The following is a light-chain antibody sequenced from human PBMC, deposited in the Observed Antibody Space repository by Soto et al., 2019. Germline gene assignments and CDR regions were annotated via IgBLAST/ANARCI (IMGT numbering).Light chain of an antibody. J-gene: IGLJ7*01. CDR2: TNT. Sequence: QSLLTQPPSASGTPGQRVTISCSGSSSNIGSNTVNWYQQLPGTAPKLLIETNTQRPSGVPDRFSGSKSGTSASLAISGLQSEDEADYYCAAWDDSLNGAVFGGGTQLTVL. CDR1: SSNIGSNT. CDR3: AAWDDSLNGAV. V-gene: IGLV1-44*01.